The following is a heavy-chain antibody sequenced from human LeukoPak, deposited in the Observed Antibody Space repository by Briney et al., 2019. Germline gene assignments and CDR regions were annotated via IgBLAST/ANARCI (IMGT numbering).Heavy chain of an antibody. Sequence: PGGSLRLSCAASGFTFVDYGMTWVRQAPGKGLEWVAGINWNGGSTYYADSVKGRFTISRDNSKNTLYLQMNSLRAEDTAVYYCAKSLDYSSSWYVGYWGQGTLVTVSS. CDR1: GFTFVDYG. CDR2: INWNGGST. CDR3: AKSLDYSSSWYVGY. D-gene: IGHD6-13*01. J-gene: IGHJ4*02. V-gene: IGHV3-23*01.